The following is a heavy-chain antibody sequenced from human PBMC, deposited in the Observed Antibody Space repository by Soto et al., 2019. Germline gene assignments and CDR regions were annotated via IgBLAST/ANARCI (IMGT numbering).Heavy chain of an antibody. CDR3: VNDMTPSGADV. D-gene: IGHD4-17*01. J-gene: IGHJ6*02. Sequence: EVQLVESGGGLVQPGRSLRLSCAASGFTCEEHAMHWVWQVPGEGLEWVSGVFCKGGSTGYADSVKGRFTISRDNAKNSLYLQMNSLRIEDTAVYYCVNDMTPSGADVWGQGTTVTVSS. CDR2: VFCKGGST. V-gene: IGHV3-9*01. CDR1: GFTCEEHA.